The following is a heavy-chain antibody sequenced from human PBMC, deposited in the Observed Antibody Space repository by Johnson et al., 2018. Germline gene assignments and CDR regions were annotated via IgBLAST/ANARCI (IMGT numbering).Heavy chain of an antibody. CDR2: ISYDGSNK. V-gene: IGHV3-30*18. Sequence: QVQLVESGGGVVQPGRSXRLSCAASGFTFNCYGMNWVRQAPGKGLEWVAVISYDGSNKYFADSVKGRFTISRDNSKNTLYLQMNSLRAEDTAVYYCSKWGGAYYYYYYGMDVWGQGTTVTVSS. J-gene: IGHJ6*02. CDR3: SKWGGAYYYYYYGMDV. D-gene: IGHD3-16*01. CDR1: GFTFNCYG.